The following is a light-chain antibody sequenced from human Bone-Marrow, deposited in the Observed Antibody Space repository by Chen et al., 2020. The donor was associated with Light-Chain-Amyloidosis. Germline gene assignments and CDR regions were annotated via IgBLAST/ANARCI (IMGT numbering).Light chain of an antibody. J-gene: IGKJ4*01. Sequence: DIQTTQSPSSLSASVGDRVTITCRASQSISSYLNWYQQKPGKAPKLLIYAASSLQSGVPSRFSGSGSGTDFTLTISSLQPEDFATYYCQQSYTTPPTLGGGTKVEI. CDR3: QQSYTTPPT. CDR2: AAS. CDR1: QSISSY. V-gene: IGKV1-39*01.